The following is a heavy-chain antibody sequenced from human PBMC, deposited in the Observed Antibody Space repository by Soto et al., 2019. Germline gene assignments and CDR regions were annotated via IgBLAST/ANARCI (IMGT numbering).Heavy chain of an antibody. J-gene: IGHJ4*02. CDR3: ARGTWGISWPNFFDY. D-gene: IGHD6-13*01. CDR1: EFSVTSNY. Sequence: PGGSLRLSCTAPEFSVTSNYMSWVRQAPGKGLEWVSLMYAGGSTSYADSVKGRFTVSRDNSNNTLFLQLNSLRVEDTAVYYCARGTWGISWPNFFDYWGQGVLVTV. V-gene: IGHV3-53*01. CDR2: MYAGGST.